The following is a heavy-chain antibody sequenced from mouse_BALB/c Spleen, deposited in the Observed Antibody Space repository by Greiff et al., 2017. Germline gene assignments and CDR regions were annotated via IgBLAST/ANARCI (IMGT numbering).Heavy chain of an antibody. CDR2: ISSGSSTI. J-gene: IGHJ3*01. V-gene: IGHV5-17*02. CDR3: ARMGGDWFAC. D-gene: IGHD4-1*01. Sequence: DVKLVESGGGLVQPGGSRKLSCAASGFTFSSFGMHWVRQAPEKGLEWVAYISSGSSTIYYADTVKGRFTISRDNPKNTLFLQMTSLRSEDTAMYYCARMGGDWFACWGQGTLVTVSA. CDR1: GFTFSSFG.